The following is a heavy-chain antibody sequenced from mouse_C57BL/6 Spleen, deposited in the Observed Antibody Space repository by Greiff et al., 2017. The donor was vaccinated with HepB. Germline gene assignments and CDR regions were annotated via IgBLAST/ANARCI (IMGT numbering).Heavy chain of an antibody. CDR1: GYTFTSYW. Sequence: QVQLQQPGTELVKPGASVKLSCKASGYTFTSYWMNWVKQRPGQGLEWIGNINPSNGGTNYNEKFKSKATLTVDKSASTAFMQLSSLTSDDSAVSYCARAPTVVATGDYWGQGTTLTVSS. CDR3: ARAPTVVATGDY. V-gene: IGHV1-53*01. D-gene: IGHD1-1*01. J-gene: IGHJ2*01. CDR2: INPSNGGT.